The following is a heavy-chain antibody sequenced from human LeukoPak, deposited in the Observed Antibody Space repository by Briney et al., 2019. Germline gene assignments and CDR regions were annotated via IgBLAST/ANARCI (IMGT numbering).Heavy chain of an antibody. CDR1: GFTFSSYA. V-gene: IGHV3-64*01. J-gene: IGHJ6*03. CDR2: ISSNGGST. CDR3: ARDSRSRSYSSSWKTYYYYYMDV. D-gene: IGHD6-13*01. Sequence: GGSLRLSCAASGFTFSSYAMHWVRQAPGKGLEYVSAISSNGGSTYYANSVKGRFTISRDNSKNTLYLQMGSLRAEDMAVYYCARDSRSRSYSSSWKTYYYYYMDVWGKGTTVTVSS.